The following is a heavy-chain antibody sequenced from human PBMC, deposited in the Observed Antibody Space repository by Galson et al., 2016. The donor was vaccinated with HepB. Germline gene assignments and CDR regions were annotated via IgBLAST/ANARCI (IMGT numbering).Heavy chain of an antibody. D-gene: IGHD3-22*01. Sequence: SVKVSCKASGYSFTSYGISWVRQAPGQGLEWMGWVSPWNGNTNYEQKFQGRVTMTTDTSTNTVYMELRNLKSDDTAVYYFGRDEGDKDRSRSRGMEGWGQGATVTVSS. CDR3: GRDEGDKDRSRSRGMEG. CDR2: VSPWNGNT. CDR1: GYSFTSYG. J-gene: IGHJ6*02. V-gene: IGHV1-18*01.